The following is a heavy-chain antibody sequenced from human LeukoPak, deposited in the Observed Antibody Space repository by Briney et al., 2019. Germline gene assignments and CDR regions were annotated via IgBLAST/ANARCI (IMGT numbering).Heavy chain of an antibody. CDR1: GFTFPNYA. V-gene: IGHV3-23*01. Sequence: GGSLRLSCAASGFTFPNYAMIWVRQPPGEGLEWVSSIFPSGGEIHYADSVRGRFTISRDNSKSTLSLQMNSLRAEDTAIYYCATYRQVLLPFESWGQGTLVTVSS. CDR2: IFPSGGEI. J-gene: IGHJ4*02. D-gene: IGHD2-8*02. CDR3: ATYRQVLLPFES.